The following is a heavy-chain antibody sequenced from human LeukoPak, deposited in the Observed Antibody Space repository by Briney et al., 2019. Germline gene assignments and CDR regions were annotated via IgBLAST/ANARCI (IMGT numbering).Heavy chain of an antibody. J-gene: IGHJ5*02. CDR1: GGSISSGSYY. V-gene: IGHV4-61*02. CDR3: ARDTGDWNLLRWFDP. D-gene: IGHD1-1*01. CDR2: IYTSGST. Sequence: PSETLSLTCTVSGGSISSGSYYWSWIRQPAGKGLEWIGRIYTSGSTNYNPSLKSRVTISVDTSKNQFSLKLSSVTAAGTAVYYCARDTGDWNLLRWFDPWGQGTLVTVSS.